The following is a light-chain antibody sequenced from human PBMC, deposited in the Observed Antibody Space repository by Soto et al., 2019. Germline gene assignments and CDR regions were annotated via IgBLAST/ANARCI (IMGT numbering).Light chain of an antibody. Sequence: SARTQPASVSGSPGQSITISCTGTSSDVGGYNYVSWYQQHPVKAPKLMIYEVSNRPSGVSNRFSGSKSGNTASLTISGLQDEDEADYYCSSYTGSTDSDGCATGPEGTV. CDR1: SSDVGGYNY. CDR2: EVS. V-gene: IGLV2-14*01. J-gene: IGLJ1*01. CDR3: SSYTGSTDSDG.